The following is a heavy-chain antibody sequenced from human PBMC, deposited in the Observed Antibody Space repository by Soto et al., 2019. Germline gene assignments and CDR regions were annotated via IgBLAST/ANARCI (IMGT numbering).Heavy chain of an antibody. V-gene: IGHV3-23*01. J-gene: IGHJ5*02. D-gene: IGHD2-2*01. Sequence: EVQLLESGGDLVHPGGSLRLSCAASGFTFSRFAMSWVRQTPGTGLEWVSAISGSGDATYYADSVKGRFTISRDNSRNTLYLKMNSLRAEDTALYFGASGLVEYCSRDSCYAYWFDPRGQGTLVTVSS. CDR2: ISGSGDAT. CDR3: ASGLVEYCSRDSCYAYWFDP. CDR1: GFTFSRFA.